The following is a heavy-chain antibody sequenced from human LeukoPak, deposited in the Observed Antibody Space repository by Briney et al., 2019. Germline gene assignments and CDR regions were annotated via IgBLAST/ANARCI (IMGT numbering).Heavy chain of an antibody. Sequence: GGSLRLSCAASGFTFSSYSMNWVRQAPGKGLEWVSSISSSSSYIYYADSVKGRFTISRDNAKNSLYLQMNSLRAEDTAVYYCARFPSAARPEGGYWGQGTLVTVSS. V-gene: IGHV3-21*01. J-gene: IGHJ4*02. CDR2: ISSSSSYI. D-gene: IGHD6-6*01. CDR3: ARFPSAARPEGGY. CDR1: GFTFSSYS.